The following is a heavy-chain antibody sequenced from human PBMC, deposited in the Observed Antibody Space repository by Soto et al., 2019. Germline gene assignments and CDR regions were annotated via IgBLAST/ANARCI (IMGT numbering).Heavy chain of an antibody. CDR2: IRGTGANT. J-gene: IGHJ6*03. Sequence: GSLRLSCAASGFTFSTYAMTWVRQDPGKGLEWVSGIRGTGANTYYADSVKGRFTISRDNSKNTLYLQMNSLRAEDTAVYYCAKTGDGYYYMDVWGKGTTVTVSS. D-gene: IGHD7-27*01. CDR3: AKTGDGYYYMDV. V-gene: IGHV3-23*01. CDR1: GFTFSTYA.